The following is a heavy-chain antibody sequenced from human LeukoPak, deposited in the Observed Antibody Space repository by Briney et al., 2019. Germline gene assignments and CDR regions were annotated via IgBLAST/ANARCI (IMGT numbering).Heavy chain of an antibody. CDR3: ASSTDTAMVPYYFDY. J-gene: IGHJ4*02. V-gene: IGHV5-51*01. D-gene: IGHD5-18*01. CDR2: IYPGDSDT. CDR1: GYSFTSYW. Sequence: GESLKISCKGSGYSFTSYWIGWVRQMPGKGLEWVGIIYPGDSDTRYNPSFQGHFTISADKSVNTAYLQWSSLKASDTAMYYCASSTDTAMVPYYFDYWGQGTLVTVSS.